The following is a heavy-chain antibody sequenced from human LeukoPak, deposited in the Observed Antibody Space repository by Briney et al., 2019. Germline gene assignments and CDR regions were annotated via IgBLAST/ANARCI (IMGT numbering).Heavy chain of an antibody. D-gene: IGHD3-3*01. CDR3: ARSVTIFGVSTLGY. J-gene: IGHJ4*02. Sequence: GASVKVSCKASGYTFTSYHMHWVRQAPGQGLEWMGWISAYNGNTNYAQKPQGRVTMTTDTSTSTAYMELRSLRSDDTAVYYCARSVTIFGVSTLGYWGQGTPVTVSS. CDR1: GYTFTSYH. CDR2: ISAYNGNT. V-gene: IGHV1-18*04.